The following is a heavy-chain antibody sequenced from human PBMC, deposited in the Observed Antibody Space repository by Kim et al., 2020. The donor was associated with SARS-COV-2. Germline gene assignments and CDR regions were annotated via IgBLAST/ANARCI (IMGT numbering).Heavy chain of an antibody. D-gene: IGHD3-22*01. Sequence: SVKVSCKASGGTFSSYAISWVRQAPGQGLEWMGGIIPIFGTANYAQKFQGRVTITADESTSTAYMELSSLRSEDTAVYYCASHYYDSSGYSSWGQGTLVTVSS. CDR1: GGTFSSYA. CDR2: IIPIFGTA. J-gene: IGHJ5*02. CDR3: ASHYYDSSGYSS. V-gene: IGHV1-69*13.